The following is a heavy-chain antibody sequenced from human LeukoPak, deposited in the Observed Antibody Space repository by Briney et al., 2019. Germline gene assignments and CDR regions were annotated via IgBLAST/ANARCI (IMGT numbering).Heavy chain of an antibody. CDR1: GGSISNFF. D-gene: IGHD4/OR15-4a*01. Sequence: SETLSLTCAVSGGSISNFFWSWVRQPAGKGLECIGRIYSSGTSYYNPSLKSRVTMSVDTSKNQFSLKLTSVTAADTAVYYCARGYGEATRKAFDIWGLGTMVTVSS. J-gene: IGHJ3*02. V-gene: IGHV4-4*07. CDR2: IYSSGTS. CDR3: ARGYGEATRKAFDI.